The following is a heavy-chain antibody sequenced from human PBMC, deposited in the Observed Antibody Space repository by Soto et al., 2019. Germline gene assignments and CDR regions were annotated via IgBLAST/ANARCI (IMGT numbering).Heavy chain of an antibody. Sequence: ASVNVSCKVSGYTLTELSMHWVRQAPGKGLEWMGGFDPEDGETIYAQKFQGRVTMTEDTSTDTAYMELSSLRSEDTAVYYCATSTVTTYAFDIWGQGTMVTVSS. V-gene: IGHV1-24*01. J-gene: IGHJ3*02. CDR2: FDPEDGET. CDR3: ATSTVTTYAFDI. CDR1: GYTLTELS. D-gene: IGHD4-17*01.